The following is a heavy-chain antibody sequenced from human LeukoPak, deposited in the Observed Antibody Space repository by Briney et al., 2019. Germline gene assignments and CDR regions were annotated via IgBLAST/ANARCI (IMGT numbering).Heavy chain of an antibody. CDR2: INLNSGGT. D-gene: IGHD6-13*01. J-gene: IGHJ4*02. V-gene: IGHV1-2*02. Sequence: ASVKVSCKASGYTFTGYYMHWVRQAPGQGLEWMGWINLNSGGTNYAQKFQGRVTMTRDTFISTAYMELSRLRSDDTAVYYCARSSQQRVFDYWGQGTLVTVSS. CDR1: GYTFTGYY. CDR3: ARSSQQRVFDY.